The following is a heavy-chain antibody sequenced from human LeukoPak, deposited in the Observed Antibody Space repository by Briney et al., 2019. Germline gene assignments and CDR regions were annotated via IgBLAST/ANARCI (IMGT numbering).Heavy chain of an antibody. Sequence: GASVKVSCKASGYTFTSYYMQWVRQAPGQGLEWMGIINPSGGSTSYAQKFQGRVTTTRDTSTSTVYMERSGLRSDDTAVYYCAIGGGVITVRGAPINDYWGPGTLVTVSS. D-gene: IGHD3-10*01. CDR1: GYTFTSYY. V-gene: IGHV1-46*01. J-gene: IGHJ4*02. CDR2: INPSGGST. CDR3: AIGGGVITVRGAPINDY.